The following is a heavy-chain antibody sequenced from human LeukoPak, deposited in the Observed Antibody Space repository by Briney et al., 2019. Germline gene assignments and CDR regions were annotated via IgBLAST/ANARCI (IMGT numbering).Heavy chain of an antibody. CDR2: IKRIVDGETT. J-gene: IGHJ4*02. CDR3: AAKGGSGDLHY. V-gene: IGHV3-15*01. D-gene: IGHD2-21*02. Sequence: GGSLRLSCAASGFTFSNTWRSWVRHTLGKGLEWVGHIKRIVDGETTDYADPVISRFTVSTDDSINTLFLQMSSLKTAENAVYYCAAKGGSGDLHYWGQGTLVTVSS. CDR1: GFTFSNTW.